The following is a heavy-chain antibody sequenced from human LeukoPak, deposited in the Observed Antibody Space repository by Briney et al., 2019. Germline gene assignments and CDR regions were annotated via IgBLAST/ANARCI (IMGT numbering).Heavy chain of an antibody. J-gene: IGHJ4*02. D-gene: IGHD3-22*01. CDR1: GFTFSSSW. CDR2: IREDGSEK. Sequence: GGSLRLSCVASGFTFSSSWMTWVRQAPGKGLEWVASIREDGSEKTSVDSVKGRFTISRDNAKNSLYLQMNSLRAEDTAVYYCARVGGIGYYYDSSGYYPFDSWGQGTLVTVSS. CDR3: ARVGGIGYYYDSSGYYPFDS. V-gene: IGHV3-7*01.